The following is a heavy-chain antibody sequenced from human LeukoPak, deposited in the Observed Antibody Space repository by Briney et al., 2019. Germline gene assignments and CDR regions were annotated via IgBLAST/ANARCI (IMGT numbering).Heavy chain of an antibody. V-gene: IGHV3-23*01. CDR1: GFTFSSYA. Sequence: PGGSLRLSCAASGFTFSSYAMSWVRRAPGKGLEWVSAISGSGGSTYYADSVKGRFTISRDNSKNTLYLQMNSLRAEDTAVYYCAKDLSNIVVVTAIPFEVWDDAFDIWGQGTMVTVSS. CDR2: ISGSGGST. D-gene: IGHD2-21*02. J-gene: IGHJ3*02. CDR3: AKDLSNIVVVTAIPFEVWDDAFDI.